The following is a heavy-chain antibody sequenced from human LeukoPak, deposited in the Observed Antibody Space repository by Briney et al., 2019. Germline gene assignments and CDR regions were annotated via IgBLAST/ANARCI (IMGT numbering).Heavy chain of an antibody. CDR3: AKVSGAGTTNNNDY. V-gene: IGHV3-23*01. Sequence: PGGTLRLSCAASGFTFSSYGMSWVRQAPGKGLEWVSAISGSGGTTYYADSVKGRFTISRDNSKNTLYLQMNSLTAEDTAVYYCAKVSGAGTTNNNDYWGQGTLVTVSS. CDR2: ISGSGGTT. J-gene: IGHJ4*02. CDR1: GFTFSSYG. D-gene: IGHD6-19*01.